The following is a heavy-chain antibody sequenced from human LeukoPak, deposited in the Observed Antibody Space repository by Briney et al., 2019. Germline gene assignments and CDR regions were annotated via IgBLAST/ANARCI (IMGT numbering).Heavy chain of an antibody. CDR2: IRYDESKT. Sequence: GGSLRLSCAASGFTFSSYGMHWVPQAPGKGLEWVAFIRYDESKTYYADSVRGRFTISRYNSKNTLYLQMNGLRLEDTAIYYCAKGYGGSHFDYWGRGALVAVSS. J-gene: IGHJ4*02. D-gene: IGHD4-23*01. V-gene: IGHV3-30*02. CDR1: GFTFSSYG. CDR3: AKGYGGSHFDY.